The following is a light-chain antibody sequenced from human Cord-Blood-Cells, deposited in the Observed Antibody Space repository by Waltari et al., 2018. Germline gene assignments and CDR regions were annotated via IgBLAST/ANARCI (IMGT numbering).Light chain of an antibody. Sequence: QSVLTQPPSASGTPGQRVTISCSGSSSNIGSNTVNWYQQPPGTAPKLLSYSNNRRPSGVPDRFSGSKSGTSASLAISGLQSEDEADYYCAAWDDSLNVWVFGGGTKLTVL. V-gene: IGLV1-44*01. J-gene: IGLJ3*02. CDR3: AAWDDSLNVWV. CDR2: SNN. CDR1: SSNIGSNT.